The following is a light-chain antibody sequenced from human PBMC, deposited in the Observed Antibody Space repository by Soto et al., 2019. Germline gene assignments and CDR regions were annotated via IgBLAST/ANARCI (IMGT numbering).Light chain of an antibody. CDR2: KAS. Sequence: DSQMTQSPSTLSASVGDRVTITCRASQSISSYLAWYQQKPGKAPKVLIYKASSLKSGVPSRFSGSGSGTDFTLTISSLQPDDFATYYCQQYNNYPYTFGQGTRLEIK. CDR1: QSISSY. CDR3: QQYNNYPYT. V-gene: IGKV1-5*03. J-gene: IGKJ5*01.